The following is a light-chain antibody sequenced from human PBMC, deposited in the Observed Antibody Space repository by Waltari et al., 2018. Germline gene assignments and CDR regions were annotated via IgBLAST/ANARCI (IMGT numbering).Light chain of an antibody. CDR2: AAS. J-gene: IGKJ4*01. CDR1: QSIITF. CDR3: QNSYNIPVT. V-gene: IGKV1-39*01. Sequence: DIQMTQSPSSLSASVRERVTITCRARQSIITFLNWYQQKPGKAPRLLIHAASRLQSGVPSRVSGSGSGTEFTLTISSLQVEDFATYYWQNSYNIPVTFGGGTRVEIK.